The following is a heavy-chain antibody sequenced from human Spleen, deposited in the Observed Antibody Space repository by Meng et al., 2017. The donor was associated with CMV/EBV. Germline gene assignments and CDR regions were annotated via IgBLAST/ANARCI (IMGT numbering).Heavy chain of an antibody. CDR3: ARARIAVAAFDI. V-gene: IGHV3-74*01. CDR1: GFTFSSYW. J-gene: IGHJ3*02. Sequence: LSLTCAASGFTFSSYWMHWVRQAPGKGLVWVSRINSDGSSTSYADSVKGRFTISRDNAKNTLYLQMNSLRAEDTAVYYCARARIAVAAFDIWGQGTMVTVSS. CDR2: INSDGSST. D-gene: IGHD6-19*01.